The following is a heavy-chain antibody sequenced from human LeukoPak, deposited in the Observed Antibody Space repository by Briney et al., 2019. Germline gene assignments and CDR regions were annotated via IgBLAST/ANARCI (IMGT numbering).Heavy chain of an antibody. CDR3: ARGNIRFLAP. CDR2: NYYSGST. J-gene: IGHJ4*02. V-gene: IGHV4-59*01. Sequence: SETLSLTCTVSGGSISSYYWSWIRQPPGKGLEWIGYNYYSGSTNYNPSLKSRVTISVDTSKNQFSLKLSSVTAADTAVYYCARGNIRFLAPWGQGTLVTVSS. CDR1: GGSISSYY. D-gene: IGHD3-3*01.